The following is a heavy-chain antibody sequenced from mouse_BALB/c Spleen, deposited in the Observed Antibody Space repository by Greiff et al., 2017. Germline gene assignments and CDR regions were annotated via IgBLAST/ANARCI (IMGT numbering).Heavy chain of an antibody. CDR1: GFTFSDYY. Sequence: EVKLVESGVGLVKPGGSLKLSCAASGFTFSDYYMYWVRQTPEKRLEWVATISDGGSYTYYPDSVKGRFTISRDNAKNNLYLQMSSLKSEDTAMYYCARDDGYPYAMDYWGQGTSVTVSS. V-gene: IGHV5-4*02. CDR2: ISDGGSYT. J-gene: IGHJ4*01. D-gene: IGHD2-3*01. CDR3: ARDDGYPYAMDY.